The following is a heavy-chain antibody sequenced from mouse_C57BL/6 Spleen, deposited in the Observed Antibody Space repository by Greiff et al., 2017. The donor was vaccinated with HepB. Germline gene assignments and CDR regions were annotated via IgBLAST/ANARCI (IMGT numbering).Heavy chain of an antibody. V-gene: IGHV1-85*01. CDR3: ARRHTTLYFDY. Sequence: VQLVESGPELVKPGASVKLSCKASGYTFTSYDINWVKQRPGQGLEWIGWIYPRDGSTKYNEKFKGKATLTVDTSSSTAYMELHSLTSEDSAVYFCARRHTTLYFDYWGQGTTLTVSS. J-gene: IGHJ2*01. D-gene: IGHD6-1*01. CDR2: IYPRDGST. CDR1: GYTFTSYD.